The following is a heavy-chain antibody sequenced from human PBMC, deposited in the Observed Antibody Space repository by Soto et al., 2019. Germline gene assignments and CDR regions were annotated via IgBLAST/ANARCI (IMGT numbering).Heavy chain of an antibody. CDR3: ARLLTGQRVIDY. D-gene: IGHD3-9*01. CDR1: GGSISSGGYA. J-gene: IGHJ4*02. V-gene: IGHV4-30-2*01. Sequence: QLQLQDSGSGLVKPSQTLSLTCAVSGGSISSGGYAWSWIRQPPGKGLEWIGYIYHSGSTYYNPSLKSRVTISVDRSKNQFSLKLSSVTAADTAVYYCARLLTGQRVIDYWGQGTLVTVSS. CDR2: IYHSGST.